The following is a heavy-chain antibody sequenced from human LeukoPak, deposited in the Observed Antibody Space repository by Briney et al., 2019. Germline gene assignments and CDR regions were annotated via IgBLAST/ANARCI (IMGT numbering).Heavy chain of an antibody. V-gene: IGHV3-21*01. CDR2: ITPTSSYI. J-gene: IGHJ4*02. Sequence: GGSLRLSCAASGLTFSSYSFNWVRQAPGKGLEWVSSITPTSSYIYYADSVKGRFTISRDNAKNSLYLQMNSLRAEDTAVYYCARLRRNNDNSGYYYYYDYWGQGTLVTVSS. CDR1: GLTFSSYS. D-gene: IGHD3-22*01. CDR3: ARLRRNNDNSGYYYYYDY.